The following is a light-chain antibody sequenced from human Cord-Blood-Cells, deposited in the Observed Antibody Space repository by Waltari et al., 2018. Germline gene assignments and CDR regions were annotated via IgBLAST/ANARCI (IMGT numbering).Light chain of an antibody. Sequence: QSALTQPASVSGSPGQSITISCTGTSSDVGGYNYVSCYQQHPGNAPKLMIYEVSNRPAGVSNRFSGSKSGNTSSVTISGLQAEDEADYYCSSYTSSSTLVFGGGTKLTVL. J-gene: IGLJ3*02. CDR2: EVS. CDR1: SSDVGGYNY. CDR3: SSYTSSSTLV. V-gene: IGLV2-14*01.